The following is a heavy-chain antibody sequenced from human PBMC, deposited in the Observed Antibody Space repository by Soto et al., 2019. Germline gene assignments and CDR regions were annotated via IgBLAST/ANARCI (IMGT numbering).Heavy chain of an antibody. CDR3: ARGVAGTGFDL. Sequence: QTLSLTCAISGDSVSSNTAAWNWIRSSPSRGLEWLGRTYYRSNWRHDYAVSVKSRITVNPDTSKNHFSLQLNSVTPDDTAVYYCARGVAGTGFDLWGQGTLVTVSS. CDR1: GDSVSSNTAA. V-gene: IGHV6-1*01. J-gene: IGHJ4*02. CDR2: TYYRSNWRH. D-gene: IGHD6-19*01.